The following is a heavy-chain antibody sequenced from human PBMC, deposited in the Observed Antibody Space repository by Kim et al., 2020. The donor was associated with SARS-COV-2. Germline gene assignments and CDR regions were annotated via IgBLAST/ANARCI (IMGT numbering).Heavy chain of an antibody. J-gene: IGHJ5*02. D-gene: IGHD1-1*01. CDR1: GYTFTSYA. CDR3: ARGWGTTGTTWGGWFDP. CDR2: INTNTGNP. V-gene: IGHV7-4-1*02. Sequence: ASVKVSCKASGYTFTSYAMNWVRQAPGQGLEWMGWINTNTGNPTYAQGFTGRFVFSLDTSVSTAYLQISSLKAEDTAVYYCARGWGTTGTTWGGWFDPWGKGTLVTVSS.